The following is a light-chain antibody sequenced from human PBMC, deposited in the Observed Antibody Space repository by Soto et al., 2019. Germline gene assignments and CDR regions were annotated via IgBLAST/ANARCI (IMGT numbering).Light chain of an antibody. CDR2: DAS. Sequence: EFVLTQSPGTLSLSPGERATLSCRASQSLANSFIAWYQQKPGQAPRLLIYDASNRATGIPARFSGSGSGTDFTLTISSLEPEDFAVYYCQQRSNWLWTFGQGTKVEIK. CDR3: QQRSNWLWT. J-gene: IGKJ1*01. CDR1: QSLANSF. V-gene: IGKV3-11*01.